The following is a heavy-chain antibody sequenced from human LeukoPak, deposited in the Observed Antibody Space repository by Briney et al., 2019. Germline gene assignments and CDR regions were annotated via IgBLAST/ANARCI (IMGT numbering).Heavy chain of an antibody. CDR3: AKGGGLNGYTNWGYFQH. CDR2: IRYDGSNK. D-gene: IGHD3-16*02. Sequence: GGSLRLSCAASGFTFSSYGMHWVRQAPGKGLEWVAFIRYDGSNKYYADSVKGRFTISRDNSKNTLYLQMNSLRAEDTAVYYCAKGGGLNGYTNWGYFQHWGQGTLVTVSS. J-gene: IGHJ1*01. CDR1: GFTFSSYG. V-gene: IGHV3-30*02.